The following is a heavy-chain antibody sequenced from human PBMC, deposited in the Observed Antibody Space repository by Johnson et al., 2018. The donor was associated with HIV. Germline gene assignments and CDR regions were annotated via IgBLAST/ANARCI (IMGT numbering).Heavy chain of an antibody. D-gene: IGHD4-23*01. V-gene: IGHV3-15*01. J-gene: IGHJ3*02. CDR1: GFTFSNAW. Sequence: VQLVESGGGVVQPGRSLRLSCAASGFTFSNAWMSWVRQAPGKGLEWVGRIKSKTDGGTTDYAAPVTGRFTISRDDSTNTLYLQMNSLKTEDTAVYYCTTDLVTPHAFDIWGQGTMVTVSS. CDR2: IKSKTDGGTT. CDR3: TTDLVTPHAFDI.